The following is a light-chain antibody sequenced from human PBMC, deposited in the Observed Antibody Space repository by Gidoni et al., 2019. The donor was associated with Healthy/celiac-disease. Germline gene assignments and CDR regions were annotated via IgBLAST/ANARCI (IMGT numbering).Light chain of an antibody. V-gene: IGKV3-11*01. CDR2: DAS. Sequence: EIVLTQSPATLSLSPGERATLSCRASQSVSSYLAWYQQKPGQAPRLLIYDASNRATGIPARFSGSGSGTDFTLTISSLEPEDFAVYYCQQRSNWPSVGFXQXTKVEIK. J-gene: IGKJ1*01. CDR3: QQRSNWPSVG. CDR1: QSVSSY.